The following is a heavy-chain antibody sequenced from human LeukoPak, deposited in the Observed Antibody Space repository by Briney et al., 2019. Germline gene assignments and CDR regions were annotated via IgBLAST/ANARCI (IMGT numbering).Heavy chain of an antibody. J-gene: IGHJ4*02. Sequence: SVKVSCKASGGTFSSYAISWVRQAPGQGLEWMGRIIPILGIANYAQKFQGRVTITADKSTSTAYMELSSLRSEDTAVYYCARDVSDYDSSGYYFGYWGQGTLVTVSS. CDR3: ARDVSDYDSSGYYFGY. D-gene: IGHD3-22*01. CDR2: IIPILGIA. CDR1: GGTFSSYA. V-gene: IGHV1-69*04.